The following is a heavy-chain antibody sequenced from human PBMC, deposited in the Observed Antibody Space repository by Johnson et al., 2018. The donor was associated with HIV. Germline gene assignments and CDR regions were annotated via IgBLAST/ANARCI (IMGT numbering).Heavy chain of an antibody. CDR3: ARDGESQQLPLGDALDV. J-gene: IGHJ3*01. Sequence: VQLVESGGDLVQPGGSLRLSCIGSGFTFSHNWMSWVRQATGKGLEWVSAIGTAGDTYYPGSVKGRFTISRDTSKNTLYLQMSSLKVEDTALYYCARDGESQQLPLGDALDVWGRGTMVIVSS. D-gene: IGHD6-13*01. V-gene: IGHV3-13*01. CDR1: GFTFSHNW. CDR2: IGTAGDT.